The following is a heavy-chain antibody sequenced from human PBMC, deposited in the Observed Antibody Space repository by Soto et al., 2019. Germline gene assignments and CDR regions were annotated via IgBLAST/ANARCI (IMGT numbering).Heavy chain of an antibody. CDR1: GGSISSGDYY. D-gene: IGHD3-22*01. Sequence: PSEMLSLTRTVSGGSISSGDYYWSWIRQPPGKGLEWIGYIYYSGSTYYNPSLKSRVTISVDTSKNQFSLKLSSVTAADTAVYYCARTKWLTGPFDYWGQGTLVTVSS. CDR3: ARTKWLTGPFDY. J-gene: IGHJ4*02. CDR2: IYYSGST. V-gene: IGHV4-30-4*01.